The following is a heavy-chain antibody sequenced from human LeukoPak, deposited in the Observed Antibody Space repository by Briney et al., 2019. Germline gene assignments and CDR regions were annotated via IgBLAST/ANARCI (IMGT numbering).Heavy chain of an antibody. V-gene: IGHV1-69*05. Sequence: ASVKVSCKASGGTFSSYAISWVRQAPGQGLEWMGRIIPIFGTANYAQKFQGRVTITTDESTGTAYMELSSLRSEDTAVYYCALPGIAVAGYDYWGQGTLVTVSS. D-gene: IGHD6-19*01. CDR2: IIPIFGTA. J-gene: IGHJ4*02. CDR3: ALPGIAVAGYDY. CDR1: GGTFSSYA.